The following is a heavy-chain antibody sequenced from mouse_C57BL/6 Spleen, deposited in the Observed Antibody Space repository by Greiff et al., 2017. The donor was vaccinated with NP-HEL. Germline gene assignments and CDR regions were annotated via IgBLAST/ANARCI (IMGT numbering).Heavy chain of an antibody. CDR3: ARRTYYSNWYFDV. J-gene: IGHJ1*03. CDR1: GFTFSDYG. CDR2: ISSGSSTI. Sequence: EVQVVESGGGLVKPGGSLKLSCAASGFTFSDYGMHWVRQAPEKGLEWVAYISSGSSTIYYADTVKGRFTISRDNAKNTLFLQMTSLRSEDTAMYYCARRTYYSNWYFDVWGTGTTVTVSS. D-gene: IGHD2-5*01. V-gene: IGHV5-17*01.